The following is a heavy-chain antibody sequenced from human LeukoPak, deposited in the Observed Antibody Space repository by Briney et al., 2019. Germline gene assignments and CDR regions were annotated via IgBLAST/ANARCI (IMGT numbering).Heavy chain of an antibody. CDR1: GYTFTSYG. CDR3: ARDRRVYYYDSSGWVNWFDP. V-gene: IGHV1-18*01. D-gene: IGHD3-22*01. CDR2: ISAYNGNT. Sequence: ASVKVSCKASGYTFTSYGISWVRQAPGRGLEWMGWISAYNGNTNYAQKLQGRVTMTTDTSTSTAYMELRSLRSDDTAVYYCARDRRVYYYDSSGWVNWFDPWGQGTLVTVSS. J-gene: IGHJ5*02.